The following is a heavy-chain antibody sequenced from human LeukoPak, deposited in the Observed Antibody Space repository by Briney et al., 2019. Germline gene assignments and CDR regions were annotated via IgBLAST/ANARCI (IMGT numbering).Heavy chain of an antibody. Sequence: SETLSLTCAVYGGSFSGYYWGWIRQPPGKGLEWIGEINHSGSTNYNPSLKSRVTISVDTSKNQFSLKLSSVTAADTAVYYCARLIMGSGYYYRIDYWGQGTLVTVSS. V-gene: IGHV4-34*01. D-gene: IGHD3-22*01. CDR3: ARLIMGSGYYYRIDY. J-gene: IGHJ4*02. CDR2: INHSGST. CDR1: GGSFSGYY.